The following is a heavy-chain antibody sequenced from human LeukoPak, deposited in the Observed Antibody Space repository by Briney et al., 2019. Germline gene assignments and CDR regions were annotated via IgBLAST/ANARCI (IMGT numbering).Heavy chain of an antibody. CDR2: INWIGDTT. Sequence: GGSLRLSCAASGFTFEDYGMTWVRQVPGKGLEWIAEINWIGDTTRYGDSVKGRFTISRDNAKNSLDLQINSLRVEDTAFYYCATNPPGRTYLQDWGQGTLVTVSS. CDR3: ATNPPGRTYLQD. D-gene: IGHD1-1*01. CDR1: GFTFEDYG. V-gene: IGHV3-20*04. J-gene: IGHJ1*01.